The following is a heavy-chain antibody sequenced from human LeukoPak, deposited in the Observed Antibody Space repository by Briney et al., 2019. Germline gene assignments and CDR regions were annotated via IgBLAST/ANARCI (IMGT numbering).Heavy chain of an antibody. Sequence: PSETLSLTCTVSGVSISNHYSSWIRQPPGKGLEWIGYIYYTGNTNSNPSLKSRVTISEDTSKNQVSLELSSVTAADTAVYYCVRHSRVVAFDYWGQGNLVTVSS. V-gene: IGHV4-59*08. J-gene: IGHJ4*02. CDR2: IYYTGNT. CDR3: VRHSRVVAFDY. D-gene: IGHD2-15*01. CDR1: GVSISNHY.